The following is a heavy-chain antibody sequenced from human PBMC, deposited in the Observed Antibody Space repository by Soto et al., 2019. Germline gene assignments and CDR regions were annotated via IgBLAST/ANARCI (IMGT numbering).Heavy chain of an antibody. Sequence: GGSLRLSCAASGLSFSIYAMSWVRKAPGKGLEWVSAISGSGGSTYYADSVKGRFTISRDNSKNTLYLQMNSLRAEDTAVYYCAKEQKRWLQSTPFDYWGQGTLVTVSS. CDR1: GLSFSIYA. CDR3: AKEQKRWLQSTPFDY. D-gene: IGHD5-12*01. J-gene: IGHJ4*02. V-gene: IGHV3-23*01. CDR2: ISGSGGST.